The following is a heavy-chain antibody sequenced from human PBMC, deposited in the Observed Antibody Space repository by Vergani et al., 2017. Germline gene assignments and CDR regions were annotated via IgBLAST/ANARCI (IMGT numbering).Heavy chain of an antibody. Sequence: QLPLQESGPGLVKPSATLSLTCSVSCASIRSSNHYWGWLRQPPGNGLEWIASIYYSGSTYYNPSLKSRVTISVDTSKNQFSLKLSSVTAADTAVYYCARLEYSSSWYFDYWGQGTLVTVSS. CDR2: IYYSGST. J-gene: IGHJ4*02. CDR1: CASIRSSNHY. V-gene: IGHV4-39*01. CDR3: ARLEYSSSWYFDY. D-gene: IGHD6-13*01.